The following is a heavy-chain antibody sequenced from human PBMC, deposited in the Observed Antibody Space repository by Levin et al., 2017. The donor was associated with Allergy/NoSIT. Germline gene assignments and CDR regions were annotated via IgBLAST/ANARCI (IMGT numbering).Heavy chain of an antibody. J-gene: IGHJ4*02. D-gene: IGHD6-13*01. CDR3: ARVIRYSSSWYGVDY. V-gene: IGHV3-33*01. CDR1: GFTFSSYG. CDR2: IWYDGSNK. Sequence: GGSLRLSCAASGFTFSSYGMHWVRQAPGKGLEWVAVIWYDGSNKYYADSVKGRFTISRDNSKNTLYLQMNSLRAEDTAVYYCARVIRYSSSWYGVDYWGQGTLVTVSS.